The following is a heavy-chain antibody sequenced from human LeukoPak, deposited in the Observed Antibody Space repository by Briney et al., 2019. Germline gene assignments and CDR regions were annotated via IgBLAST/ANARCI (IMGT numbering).Heavy chain of an antibody. V-gene: IGHV3-74*01. CDR3: ATASSGYGYGP. Sequence: GGSLCPSCAASGFTFNTYWMHWVRQAPGKGLVWVSRVYSDGSSATYADSVKGRFTISRDNAKNTLYLQMNSLRVEDTAVYYCATASSGYGYGPWGQGTLVTVSS. CDR1: GFTFNTYW. CDR2: VYSDGSSA. D-gene: IGHD5-18*01. J-gene: IGHJ5*02.